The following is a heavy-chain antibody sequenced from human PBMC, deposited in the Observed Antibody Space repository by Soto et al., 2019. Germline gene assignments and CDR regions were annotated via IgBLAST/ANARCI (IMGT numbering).Heavy chain of an antibody. CDR3: ARGGYDYGGGSIDY. Sequence: QLQLQESGSGLVKPSQTLSLTCAVSGGSISSGGYSWSWIRQPPGKGLEWIGYIYHSGSTYYNPSLSSRVIISVDRSKNQFSLNLSSVTAADTAVYYCARGGYDYGGGSIDYWGQGTLVTVSS. V-gene: IGHV4-30-2*01. CDR1: GGSISSGGYS. CDR2: IYHSGST. D-gene: IGHD5-12*01. J-gene: IGHJ4*02.